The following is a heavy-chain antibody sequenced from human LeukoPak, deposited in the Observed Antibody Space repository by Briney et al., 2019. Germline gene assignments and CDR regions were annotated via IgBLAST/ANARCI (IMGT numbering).Heavy chain of an antibody. CDR1: GGSISSSSYY. CDR2: IYTSGST. CDR3: ARDRMGIAVAGPRDYYYYMDV. Sequence: SETLSLTCTVSGGSISSSSYYWSWIRQPAGKGLEWIGRIYTSGSTNYNPSLKSRVTISVDTSKNQFSLKLSSVTAADTAVYYCARDRMGIAVAGPRDYYYYMDVWGKGTTVTVSS. D-gene: IGHD6-19*01. V-gene: IGHV4-61*02. J-gene: IGHJ6*03.